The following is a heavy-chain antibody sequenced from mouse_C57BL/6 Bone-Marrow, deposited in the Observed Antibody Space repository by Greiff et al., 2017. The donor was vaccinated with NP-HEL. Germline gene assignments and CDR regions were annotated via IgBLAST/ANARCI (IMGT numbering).Heavy chain of an antibody. V-gene: IGHV1-50*01. CDR3: ARESYYYAMDY. Sequence: QVQLQQPGAELVKPGASVKLSCKASGYTFTSYWMQWVKQRPGHGLEWIGEIDPSDSYTNYNQKFKGKATLTVDTSSSTAYMQLSSLTSEDSAVYYCARESYYYAMDYWGQGTSVTVSS. J-gene: IGHJ4*01. CDR2: IDPSDSYT. CDR1: GYTFTSYW. D-gene: IGHD2-12*01.